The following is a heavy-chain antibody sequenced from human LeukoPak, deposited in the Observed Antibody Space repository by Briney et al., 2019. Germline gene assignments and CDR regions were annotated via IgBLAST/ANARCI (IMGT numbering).Heavy chain of an antibody. D-gene: IGHD2-21*02. CDR3: ARGGGAYCGTDCYRSFDY. CDR1: GLIVENDY. Sequence: GGSLRLSCAASGLIVENDYMSWVRQAPGKGLEWVSVISANGKTYYGGSVKGRFTTSRDTSGNTLFLQMNNLGLEDTAVYYCARGGGAYCGTDCYRSFDYWGQGTLVTVSS. CDR2: ISANGKT. J-gene: IGHJ4*02. V-gene: IGHV3-66*02.